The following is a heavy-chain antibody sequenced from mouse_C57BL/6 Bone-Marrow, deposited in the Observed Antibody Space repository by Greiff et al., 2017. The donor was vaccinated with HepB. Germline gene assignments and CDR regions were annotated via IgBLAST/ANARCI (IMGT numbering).Heavy chain of an antibody. Sequence: VQRVESGAELARPGASVKLSCKASGYTFTSYGISWVKQRTGQGLEWIGEIYPRSGNTYYNEKFKGKATLTADKSSSTAYMELRSLTSEDSAVYFCARSGDGYPYYAMDYWGQGTSVTVSS. CDR1: GYTFTSYG. V-gene: IGHV1-81*01. CDR3: ARSGDGYPYYAMDY. J-gene: IGHJ4*01. D-gene: IGHD2-3*01. CDR2: IYPRSGNT.